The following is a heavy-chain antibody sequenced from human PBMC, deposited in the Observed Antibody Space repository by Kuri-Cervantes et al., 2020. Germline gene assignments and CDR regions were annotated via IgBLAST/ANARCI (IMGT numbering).Heavy chain of an antibody. V-gene: IGHV3-23*01. Sequence: GGSLRLSCAASGFTFSNYGMSLVRQSPGKGLEWVSGISGSGGSTYYAGSVKGRFTISRDNSKNTLYLQMNSLRAEDTAVYYCANLVVVDDYWGQGTLVTVSS. CDR1: GFTFSNYG. CDR3: ANLVVVDDY. D-gene: IGHD2-15*01. J-gene: IGHJ4*02. CDR2: ISGSGGST.